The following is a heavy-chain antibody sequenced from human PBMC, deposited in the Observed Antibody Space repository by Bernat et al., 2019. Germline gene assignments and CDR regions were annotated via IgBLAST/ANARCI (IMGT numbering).Heavy chain of an antibody. D-gene: IGHD2-15*01. V-gene: IGHV4-4*02. CDR1: GGSISSGNW. CDR2: IYHSGST. J-gene: IGHJ5*02. Sequence: QVQLQESGPGLVKPSGTLSLTCAVSGGSISSGNWWSWVRQPPGKGLEWIAEIYHSGSTNYNPSLKSRVTISVDKSKNQFSLKLSSVTAADTAVYYCARGLCSGSSCYINWFGPWGQGTLVTVSS. CDR3: ARGLCSGSSCYINWFGP.